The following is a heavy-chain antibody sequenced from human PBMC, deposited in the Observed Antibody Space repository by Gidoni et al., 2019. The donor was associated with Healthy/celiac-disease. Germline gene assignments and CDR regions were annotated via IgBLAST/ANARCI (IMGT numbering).Heavy chain of an antibody. CDR3: AKADCSSTSCYMSLYYYYGMDV. CDR1: GVTFRSSC. D-gene: IGHD2-2*02. Sequence: VQLVESWGGVVQPGRSLKLSCDAPGVTFRSSCMPWVRQAPGKGLEWVAVISYDGSNKYYADSVKGRFNIYRDNSKNTLYLQMNSLRAEDTAVYYCAKADCSSTSCYMSLYYYYGMDVWGQGTTVTVSS. CDR2: ISYDGSNK. V-gene: IGHV3-30*18. J-gene: IGHJ6*02.